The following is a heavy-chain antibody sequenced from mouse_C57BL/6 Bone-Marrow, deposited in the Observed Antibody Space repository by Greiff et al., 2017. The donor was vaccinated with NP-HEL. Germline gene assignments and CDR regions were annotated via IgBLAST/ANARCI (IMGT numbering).Heavy chain of an antibody. CDR2: ISDGGRYT. Sequence: EVMLVESGGGLVKPGGSLKLSCAASGFTFSSYAMSWVRQTPEKRLEWVATISDGGRYTYYPDNVKGRFTISRDNAKNNLYLQMSHLKSEDTAMYYCARDGYYGTLYWYFDVWGTGTTVTVSS. CDR3: ARDGYYGTLYWYFDV. J-gene: IGHJ1*03. V-gene: IGHV5-4*01. CDR1: GFTFSSYA. D-gene: IGHD1-1*01.